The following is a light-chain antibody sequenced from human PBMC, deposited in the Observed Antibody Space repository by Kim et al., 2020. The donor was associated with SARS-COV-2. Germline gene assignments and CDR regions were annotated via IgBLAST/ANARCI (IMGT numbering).Light chain of an antibody. CDR3: QSYDSNTQVV. Sequence: KTVTISCTRSSGNSVSNYVQGYQQRPGSAPTTVIYEDSRRPSGVPDRFSGSIDSSSNSASLTISGLQTEDEADYYCQSYDSNTQVVFGGGTQLTVL. J-gene: IGLJ3*02. CDR2: EDS. CDR1: SGNSVSNY. V-gene: IGLV6-57*03.